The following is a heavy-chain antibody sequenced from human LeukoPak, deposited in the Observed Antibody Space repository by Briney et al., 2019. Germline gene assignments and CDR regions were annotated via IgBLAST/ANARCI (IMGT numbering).Heavy chain of an antibody. CDR1: GYTFTSYG. CDR2: INTNTGNP. J-gene: IGHJ3*02. V-gene: IGHV7-4-1*02. Sequence: ASVKVSCKASGYTFTSYGISWVRQAPGQGLEWMGWINTNTGNPTYAQGFTGRFVFSLDTSVSTAYLQISSLKAEDTAVYYCARENSVSSGWYDAFDIWGQGTMVTVSS. CDR3: ARENSVSSGWYDAFDI. D-gene: IGHD6-19*01.